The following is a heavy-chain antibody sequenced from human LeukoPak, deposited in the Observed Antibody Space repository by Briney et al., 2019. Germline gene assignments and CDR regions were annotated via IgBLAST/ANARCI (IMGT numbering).Heavy chain of an antibody. CDR1: GYTFTGYY. CDR3: ATSGGTSGPELDY. CDR2: INPKSGGT. D-gene: IGHD3-3*01. V-gene: IGHV1-2*02. J-gene: IGHJ4*02. Sequence: ASVKVSCKASGYTFTGYYMHWARQAPGRGLEWMGWINPKSGGTNYAQKFQGRVTMTRDTSISTAYMEVSRMTSDDTAVYYCATSGGTSGPELDYWGQGTLVTVSS.